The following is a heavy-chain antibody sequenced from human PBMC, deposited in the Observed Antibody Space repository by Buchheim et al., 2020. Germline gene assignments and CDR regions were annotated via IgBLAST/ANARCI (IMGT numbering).Heavy chain of an antibody. CDR3: ARDRGAHDFGPIDY. J-gene: IGHJ4*02. V-gene: IGHV4-31*03. CDR1: GVSLNTGTFY. CDR2: VYYTGRA. D-gene: IGHD4-17*01. Sequence: QVQLQESGPGLVKPSQTLSLTCTVSGVSLNTGTFYWSWIRQHPGKGLEWIGYVYYTGRAYSNPSLKSRVSMSVDTPQNQFSLNLASVTAADTAVYYCARDRGAHDFGPIDYWGQGAL.